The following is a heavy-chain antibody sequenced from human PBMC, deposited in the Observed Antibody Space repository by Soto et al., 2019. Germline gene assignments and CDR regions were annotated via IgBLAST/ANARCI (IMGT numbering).Heavy chain of an antibody. D-gene: IGHD6-13*01. Sequence: ASVKVSCKASGYTFTSYGISWVRQAPGQGLEWMGWISAYNGNTNYAQKLQGRVTMTTDTSTSTAYMELRSLRSDDTAVYYCGIAAAGTWYFDYWGQGTLVTVSS. J-gene: IGHJ4*02. CDR1: GYTFTSYG. CDR2: ISAYNGNT. V-gene: IGHV1-18*01. CDR3: GIAAAGTWYFDY.